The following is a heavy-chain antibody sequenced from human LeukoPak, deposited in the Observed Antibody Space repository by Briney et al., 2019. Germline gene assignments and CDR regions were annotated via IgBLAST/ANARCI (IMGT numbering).Heavy chain of an antibody. V-gene: IGHV4-4*07. J-gene: IGHJ4*02. CDR1: GGSISSYY. Sequence: SETLSFTCTVSGGSISSYYWSWIRQPAGKGLEWIGRIYTSGNTNYNPSLKSRVTMSVDTSKNQFSLKLSSVTAADTTVYYCARDRYYYDSSGYYVFDYWGQGTLVTVSS. CDR3: ARDRYYYDSSGYYVFDY. D-gene: IGHD3-22*01. CDR2: IYTSGNT.